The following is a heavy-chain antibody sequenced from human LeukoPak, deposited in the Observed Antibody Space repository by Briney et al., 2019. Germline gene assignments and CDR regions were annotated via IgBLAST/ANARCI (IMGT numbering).Heavy chain of an antibody. Sequence: ASVKVSCKASGYTFTSYDINWVRQATGQGLEWMGWMNPNSGNTGYAQKFQGRVTMTRNTSISTAYMELRSLRSDDTAVYYCARSYYDSSGYRYWGQGTLVTVSS. V-gene: IGHV1-8*01. J-gene: IGHJ4*02. CDR1: GYTFTSYD. CDR2: MNPNSGNT. D-gene: IGHD3-22*01. CDR3: ARSYYDSSGYRY.